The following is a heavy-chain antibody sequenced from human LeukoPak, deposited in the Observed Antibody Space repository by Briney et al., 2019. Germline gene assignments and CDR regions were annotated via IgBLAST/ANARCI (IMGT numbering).Heavy chain of an antibody. D-gene: IGHD4-17*01. CDR1: GGTFSSYA. V-gene: IGHV1-69*01. Sequence: SVKVSCKASGGTFSSYAISWVRQAPGQGLGWMGGIIPIFGTANYAQKFQGRVTITADEPTSTAYMELSSLRSEDTAVYYCARAPDYGDYVGWFDPWGQGTLVTVSS. CDR3: ARAPDYGDYVGWFDP. CDR2: IIPIFGTA. J-gene: IGHJ5*02.